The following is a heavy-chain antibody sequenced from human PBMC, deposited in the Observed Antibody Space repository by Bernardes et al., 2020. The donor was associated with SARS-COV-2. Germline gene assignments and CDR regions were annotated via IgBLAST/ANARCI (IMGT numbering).Heavy chain of an antibody. V-gene: IGHV3-30*18. J-gene: IGHJ4*02. CDR2: ISYDGSNK. CDR3: AKDQYYYGSGSYPYYFDY. Sequence: GGSLRLSCAASGFTFRSYGMHWVRQAPGKGLEWVAVISYDGSNKYYADSVKGRFTISRDNSKNTLYLQMNSLRAEDTAVYYCAKDQYYYGSGSYPYYFDYWGQGTLVTVSS. CDR1: GFTFRSYG. D-gene: IGHD3-10*01.